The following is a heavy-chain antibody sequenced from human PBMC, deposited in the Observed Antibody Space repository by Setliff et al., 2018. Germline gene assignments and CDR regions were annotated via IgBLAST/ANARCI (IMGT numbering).Heavy chain of an antibody. V-gene: IGHV3-64*02. CDR1: GFTFSSYA. CDR2: ISSNGGST. D-gene: IGHD2-15*01. Sequence: PGESLKISCAASGFTFSSYAMHWVRQAPGKGLEYVSAISSNGGSTYYADSVKGRFTISRDNSKNTLYLQMGSLRAEDMAVYYCARVSAQHYCSGGSCYSDYWGQGTLVTVSS. CDR3: ARVSAQHYCSGGSCYSDY. J-gene: IGHJ4*02.